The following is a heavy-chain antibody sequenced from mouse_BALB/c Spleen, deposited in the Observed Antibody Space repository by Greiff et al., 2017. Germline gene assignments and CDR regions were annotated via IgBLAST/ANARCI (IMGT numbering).Heavy chain of an antibody. J-gene: IGHJ3*01. Sequence: QVQLKQSGAELMKPGASVKISCKATGYTFSSYWIEWVKQRPGHGLEWIGEILPGSGSTNYNEKFKGKATFTADTSSNTAYMQLSSLTSEDSAVYYCARARGYGSSWFAYGGQGTLVTVSA. CDR1: GYTFSSYW. V-gene: IGHV1-9*01. CDR2: ILPGSGST. D-gene: IGHD1-1*01. CDR3: ARARGYGSSWFAY.